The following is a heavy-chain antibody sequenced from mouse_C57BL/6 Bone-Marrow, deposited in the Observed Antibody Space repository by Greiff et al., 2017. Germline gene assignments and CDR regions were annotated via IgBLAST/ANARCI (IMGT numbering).Heavy chain of an antibody. CDR2: IHPNSGST. CDR3: ARCSHYYGSSYRYFDV. Sequence: VQLQQSGAELVKPGASVKLSCKASGYTFTSYWMHWVKQRPGQGLEWIGMIHPNSGSTNYNEKFKSKATLTVDKSSSTAYMQLSSLTSEDSAVYYCARCSHYYGSSYRYFDVWGTGTTVTVSS. D-gene: IGHD1-1*01. J-gene: IGHJ1*03. V-gene: IGHV1-64*01. CDR1: GYTFTSYW.